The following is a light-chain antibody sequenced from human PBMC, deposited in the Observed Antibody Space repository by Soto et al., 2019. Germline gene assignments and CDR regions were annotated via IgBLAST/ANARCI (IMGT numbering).Light chain of an antibody. CDR1: QSVAYTY. V-gene: IGKV3-20*01. J-gene: IGKJ3*01. CDR3: QQYGTSPFT. Sequence: EIVLTQSPATLSLSPGERATLSCRASQSVAYTYLAWFQQKPGQAPRLLIYGASNRATGIPDRFSGSGSGTDFTLTISRLEPEDFAVYYCQQYGTSPFTCGPGTKVDIK. CDR2: GAS.